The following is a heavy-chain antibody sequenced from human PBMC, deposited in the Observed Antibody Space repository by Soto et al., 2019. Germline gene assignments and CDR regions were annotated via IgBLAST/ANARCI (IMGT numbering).Heavy chain of an antibody. V-gene: IGHV3-30*18. CDR2: ISYDGTKK. CDR3: ENGLGELSVFDD. CDR1: GFAFGSYG. J-gene: IGHJ4*02. Sequence: QVQLVESGGVVVQPGRSLRLSCAASGFAFGSYGMHWVRQAPGKGLEWVAVISYDGTKKYYADFVKGRSTISRDNLKNTLYLEMTRLRPDDTAVYSCENGLGELSVFDDWGQGTLVTVSS. D-gene: IGHD3-16*02.